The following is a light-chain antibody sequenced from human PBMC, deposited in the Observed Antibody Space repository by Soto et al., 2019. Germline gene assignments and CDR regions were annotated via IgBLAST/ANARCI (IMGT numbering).Light chain of an antibody. CDR3: QHYDNLP. CDR2: SAS. CDR1: HGISKS. V-gene: IGKV1-33*01. J-gene: IGKJ4*01. Sequence: DIQMTQSPSSLSASVGERVTITCQASHGISKSLNWCQQKPGNAPNLLIYSASNLETGVPSRFRGSGSGTDFTFTISSLQPKDIAAYYCQHYDNLPVGGGTKVEIK.